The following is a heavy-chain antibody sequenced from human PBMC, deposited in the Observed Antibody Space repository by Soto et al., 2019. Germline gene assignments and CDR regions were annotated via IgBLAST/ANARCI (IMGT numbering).Heavy chain of an antibody. D-gene: IGHD4-4*01. J-gene: IGHJ6*03. CDR1: GFTFSSYG. Sequence: PGGSLRLSCAASGFTFSSYGMHWVRQAPGKGLEWVAVIWYDGSNKYYADSVKGRFTISRDNSKNTLYLQMNSLRAEDTAVYYCARSDYSNSDYYMDVWGKGTTVTVSS. CDR3: ARSDYSNSDYYMDV. CDR2: IWYDGSNK. V-gene: IGHV3-33*01.